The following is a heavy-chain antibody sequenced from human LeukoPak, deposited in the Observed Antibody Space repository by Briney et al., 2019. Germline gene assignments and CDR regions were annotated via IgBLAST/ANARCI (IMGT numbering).Heavy chain of an antibody. CDR2: IYSGGST. J-gene: IGHJ4*02. Sequence: QAGGSLRLSCAASGFTVSSNYMSWVRQAPGKGLEWVSVIYSGGSTYYADSVKGRFTISRDNSKNTLYLQMNGLRAEDTAVYYCARDSGYSSSWAFDYWGQGTLVTVSS. V-gene: IGHV3-66*01. D-gene: IGHD6-13*01. CDR1: GFTVSSNY. CDR3: ARDSGYSSSWAFDY.